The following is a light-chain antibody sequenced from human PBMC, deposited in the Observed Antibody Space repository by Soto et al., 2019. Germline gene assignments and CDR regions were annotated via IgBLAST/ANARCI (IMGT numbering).Light chain of an antibody. CDR2: KVS. Sequence: EIVLTQTPLLSPVTLGQPASISCRSSRSLVASDGNAYLTWLHQRPGQPPRPLIYKVSQRLSGVPDRVSGSGAGTDFTLHISRVEAEDVGPYFCMQATQLRTFGQGTRLEIK. V-gene: IGKV2-24*01. CDR3: MQATQLRT. CDR1: RSLVASDGNAY. J-gene: IGKJ5*01.